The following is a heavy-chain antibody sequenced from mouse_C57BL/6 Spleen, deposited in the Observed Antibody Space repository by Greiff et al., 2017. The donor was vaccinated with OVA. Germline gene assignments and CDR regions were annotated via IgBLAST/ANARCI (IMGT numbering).Heavy chain of an antibody. CDR1: GYTFTSYW. J-gene: IGHJ2*01. CDR3: ARKGLLFDY. Sequence: QVQLQQSGAELVKPGASVKLSCKASGYTFTSYWMQWVKQRPGQGLEWIGEIDPSDSYTNYNQKFKGKATLTVDTSSSTAYMQLSSLTSEDSAVYYCARKGLLFDYWGQGTTLTVSS. V-gene: IGHV1-50*01. CDR2: IDPSDSYT. D-gene: IGHD3-3*01.